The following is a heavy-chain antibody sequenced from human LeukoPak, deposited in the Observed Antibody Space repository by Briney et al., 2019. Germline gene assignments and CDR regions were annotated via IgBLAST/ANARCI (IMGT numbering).Heavy chain of an antibody. V-gene: IGHV3-23*01. J-gene: IGHJ6*02. D-gene: IGHD4-17*01. CDR2: ISGSGGST. CDR1: GFTFSSYA. Sequence: GGSLRLSCAASGFTFSSYAMSWVRQAPGKGLEWVSAISGSGGSTYYADSVKGRFTISRDNSKNTLYLQMNSLRAEDTAVYYCARTDYGDYPNYYGMDVWGQGTTVTVSS. CDR3: ARTDYGDYPNYYGMDV.